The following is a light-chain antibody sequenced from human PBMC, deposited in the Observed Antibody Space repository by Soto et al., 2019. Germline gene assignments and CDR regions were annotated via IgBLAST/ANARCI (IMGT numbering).Light chain of an antibody. V-gene: IGKV1-5*01. CDR2: DAS. J-gene: IGKJ1*01. CDR1: QSISSW. CDR3: QPYNSYPWT. Sequence: DIHISQSPATHCTSVGGRVTITCGASQSISSWLAWYQQKPGKAPKLLIYDASSLESGVPSRFSGSGSGTEFTLTISSLQPDDFATYYCQPYNSYPWTFGQGTKVDIK.